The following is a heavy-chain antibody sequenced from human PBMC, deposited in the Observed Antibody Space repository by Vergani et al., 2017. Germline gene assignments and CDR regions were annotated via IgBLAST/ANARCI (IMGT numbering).Heavy chain of an antibody. CDR1: GGSISSYY. Sequence: QVQLQESGPGLVKPSETLSLTCTVSGGSISSYYWSWIRQPPGKGLEWIGYIYYSGSTNYNPSLKSRVTISVDTSKNQFSLKLSSVTAADTAVYYCARAPRTYYYDSGYFDYRGQGTLVTVSS. D-gene: IGHD3-22*01. CDR2: IYYSGST. CDR3: ARAPRTYYYDSGYFDY. V-gene: IGHV4-59*01. J-gene: IGHJ4*02.